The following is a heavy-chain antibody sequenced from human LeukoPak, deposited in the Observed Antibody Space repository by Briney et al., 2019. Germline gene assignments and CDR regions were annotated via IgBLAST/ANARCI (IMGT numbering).Heavy chain of an antibody. V-gene: IGHV4-34*01. CDR3: ATGRYRYSRSWYGDGWFDL. CDR1: GGSFSGYY. Sequence: WETLSLTCAVYGGSFSGYYWSWIRQPPGKGLEWIGGINHSGSTNYNPSLKSRVTTSVDTSKNQFSLQMSAVTAAYTDGYDCATGRYRYSRSWYGDGWFDLGGQGTLVTVSS. CDR2: INHSGST. D-gene: IGHD6-13*01. J-gene: IGHJ5*02.